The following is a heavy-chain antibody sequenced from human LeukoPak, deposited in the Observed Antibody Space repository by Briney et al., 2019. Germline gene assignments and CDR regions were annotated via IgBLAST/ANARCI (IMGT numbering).Heavy chain of an antibody. D-gene: IGHD3-3*01. CDR3: ARGPLLRFLEWLGVGYYYYGMDV. Sequence: ASVKVSCKASGYTFTGYYMHWVRQAPGQGLEWMGWINPNSGGTNYAQKFQGRVTMTRNTSISTAYMELSSLRSEDTAVYYCARGPLLRFLEWLGVGYYYYGMDVWGQGTTVTVSS. CDR1: GYTFTGYY. J-gene: IGHJ6*02. V-gene: IGHV1-2*02. CDR2: INPNSGGT.